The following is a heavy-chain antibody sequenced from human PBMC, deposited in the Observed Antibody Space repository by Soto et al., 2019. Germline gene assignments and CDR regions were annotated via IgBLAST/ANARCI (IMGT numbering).Heavy chain of an antibody. J-gene: IGHJ5*02. CDR1: GFPFSSCA. D-gene: IGHD2-2*01. CDR2: ISGSGGST. CDR3: SKEGWCSTRCYFHWFDP. V-gene: IGHV3-23*01. Sequence: GGSLRLSCAASGFPFSSCAMSWVRQAPGKGQGWVSAISGSGGSTYYADPVKGRFTITRDNSKNTLYLQMNSLRAEDTAVYYCSKEGWCSTRCYFHWFDPCGQGTLVTVSS.